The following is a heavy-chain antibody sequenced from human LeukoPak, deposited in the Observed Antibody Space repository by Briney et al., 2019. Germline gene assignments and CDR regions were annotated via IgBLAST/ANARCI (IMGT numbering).Heavy chain of an antibody. Sequence: PGGSLRLSCAASGFTFSNYSMHWVRQAPGKGLEWVSSISSSSSYIHSADSVRGRFTISRDNAKNSLFLQMNSLRAEDTAVYYCARDEWGDAFDIWGQGTMVTVFS. V-gene: IGHV3-21*01. D-gene: IGHD1-26*01. CDR3: ARDEWGDAFDI. CDR2: ISSSSSYI. CDR1: GFTFSNYS. J-gene: IGHJ3*02.